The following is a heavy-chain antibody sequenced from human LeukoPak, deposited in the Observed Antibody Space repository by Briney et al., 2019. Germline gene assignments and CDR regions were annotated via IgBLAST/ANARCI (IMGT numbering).Heavy chain of an antibody. J-gene: IGHJ4*02. CDR2: IYYSGST. CDR3: AGGGARGRPSFDY. CDR1: GGSISSYY. V-gene: IGHV4-59*01. Sequence: PSETLSLTCTVSGGSISSYYWSWIRQPPGKGLEWIGYIYYSGSTNYNPSLTSRVTISVDTSKNQFSLKLSSVTAAGTVAYFSAGGGARGRPSFDYWGQGTLVTVSS. D-gene: IGHD2-15*01.